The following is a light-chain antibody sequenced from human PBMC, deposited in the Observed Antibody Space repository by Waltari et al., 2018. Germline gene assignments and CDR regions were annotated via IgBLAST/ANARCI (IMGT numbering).Light chain of an antibody. V-gene: IGKV1-39*01. Sequence: DIQMTQSPSSLSASIGDRVTITCRASRSIPNYLNWYQQKPGKAPKLLISAASSLQGGVPSRFSGSGSGTHFTLTISSLQPEDFATYYCQQSYLTPFFGGGTKVEVK. CDR3: QQSYLTPF. CDR1: RSIPNY. CDR2: AAS. J-gene: IGKJ4*01.